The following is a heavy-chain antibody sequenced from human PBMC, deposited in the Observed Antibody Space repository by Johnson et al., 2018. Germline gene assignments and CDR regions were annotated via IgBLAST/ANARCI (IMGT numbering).Heavy chain of an antibody. V-gene: IGHV3-30*18. J-gene: IGHJ3*02. D-gene: IGHD1-1*01. CDR3: AKCIGQLVWKNAFDI. CDR2: ISFDGSNK. Sequence: VQLVESGGGVVQPGRSLRLSCVASGFTFSSYGMHWVRQAPGKGLEWVAVISFDGSNKYYADSMKGRFTISRDDSKNTLYLQVNSLRAEDTAVYYCAKCIGQLVWKNAFDIWGQGTMLTVYS. CDR1: GFTFSSYG.